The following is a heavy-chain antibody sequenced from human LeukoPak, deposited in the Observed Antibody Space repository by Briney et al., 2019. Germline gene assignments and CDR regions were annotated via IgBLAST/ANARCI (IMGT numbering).Heavy chain of an antibody. CDR1: GFTFSSYW. J-gene: IGHJ5*02. CDR2: INSDGSST. CDR3: ARDPTNPYCSGGSCYLNWFDP. V-gene: IGHV3-74*01. D-gene: IGHD2-15*01. Sequence: PGGSLRLSCAASGFTFSSYWMHWVRQAPGKGLVWVSRINSDGSSTSYADSVKGRFTISRDNAKNTLYLQMNSLRAEDTAVYYCARDPTNPYCSGGSCYLNWFDPWGQGTLVTVSS.